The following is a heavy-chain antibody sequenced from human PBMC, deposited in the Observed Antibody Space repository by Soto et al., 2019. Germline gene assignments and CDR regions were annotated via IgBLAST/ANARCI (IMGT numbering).Heavy chain of an antibody. V-gene: IGHV3-33*01. J-gene: IGHJ4*02. Sequence: QVQLVESGGGVVQPGRSLRLSCAASGFIFSSYGMHWVRQAPGKGLEWVAVIWYDGSNKYYADSVKGRFTISRDNSKNTLYLQMNSLRAEDTAVYYCARDRLGITMSDLSYWGQGTLVTVSS. CDR3: ARDRLGITMSDLSY. CDR1: GFIFSSYG. D-gene: IGHD3-22*01. CDR2: IWYDGSNK.